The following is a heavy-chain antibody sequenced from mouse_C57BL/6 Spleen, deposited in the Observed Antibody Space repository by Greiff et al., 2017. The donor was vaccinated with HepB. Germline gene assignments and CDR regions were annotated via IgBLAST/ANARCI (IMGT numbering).Heavy chain of an antibody. CDR3: ASLYYYGSSYGAMDY. D-gene: IGHD1-1*01. Sequence: EVQGVESGGGLVQPGGSLSLSCAASGFTFTDYYMSWVRQPPGKALEWLGFIRNKANGYTTEYSASVKGRFTIPRDNSQSILYLQMNALRAEDSATYYCASLYYYGSSYGAMDYWGQGTSVTVSS. V-gene: IGHV7-3*01. J-gene: IGHJ4*01. CDR1: GFTFTDYY. CDR2: IRNKANGYTT.